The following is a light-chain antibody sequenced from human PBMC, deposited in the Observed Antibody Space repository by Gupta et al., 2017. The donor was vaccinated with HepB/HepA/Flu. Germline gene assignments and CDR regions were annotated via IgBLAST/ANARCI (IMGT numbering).Light chain of an antibody. V-gene: IGKV1-39*01. CDR3: QQRVSTPST. J-gene: IGKJ1*01. Sequence: DIQMTQSPSSLSASVGDRVTITCRASQNINSHLNWYQQKPGRAPKPLISAASSLQSGVPSKFSGSGYGTDFTLNISRLQPEDFATYYCQQRVSTPSTFGQGTKVEIK. CDR2: AAS. CDR1: QNINSH.